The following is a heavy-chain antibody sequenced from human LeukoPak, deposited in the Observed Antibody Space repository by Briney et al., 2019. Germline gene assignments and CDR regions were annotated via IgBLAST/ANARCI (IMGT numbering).Heavy chain of an antibody. V-gene: IGHV3-74*01. D-gene: IGHD1-26*01. Sequence: GGSLTLSCAASGFTFSGYWMHWVRQAPGKGLVWVSRINTDGSSISYADSVKGRFTISRDNAKNTLYLQMNSLRAEDTAVYYCAAVGATETHFDYWGQGTLVTVSS. CDR1: GFTFSGYW. J-gene: IGHJ4*02. CDR2: INTDGSSI. CDR3: AAVGATETHFDY.